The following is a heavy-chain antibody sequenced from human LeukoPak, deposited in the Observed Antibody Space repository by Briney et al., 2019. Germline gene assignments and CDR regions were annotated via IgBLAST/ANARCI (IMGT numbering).Heavy chain of an antibody. Sequence: PGGSLRLSCAASGFTFSSYSMNWVRQAPGKGLEWVSSISSSSSYIYYADSVKGRFTISRDNAKNSLYLQMNSLRAEDTAVYYCAKGRVVVPAAMEDAFDIWGQGTMVTVSS. D-gene: IGHD2-2*01. CDR1: GFTFSSYS. J-gene: IGHJ3*02. CDR2: ISSSSSYI. V-gene: IGHV3-21*04. CDR3: AKGRVVVPAAMEDAFDI.